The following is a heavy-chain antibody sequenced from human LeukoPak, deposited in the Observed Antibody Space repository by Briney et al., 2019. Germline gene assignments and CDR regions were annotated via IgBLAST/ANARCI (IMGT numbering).Heavy chain of an antibody. D-gene: IGHD4-17*01. CDR1: GFNFNNYA. J-gene: IGHJ6*02. CDR3: ARDMWTVTTSLYYYYYGMDV. V-gene: IGHV3-23*01. Sequence: GGSLRLSCAASGFNFNNYAMSWVRQAPGKGLEWVSAISSSGDRTDDAGSVKGRFTISRDNSKNTLYLQMNSLRAEDTAVYYCARDMWTVTTSLYYYYYGMDVWGQGTTVTVSS. CDR2: ISSSGDRT.